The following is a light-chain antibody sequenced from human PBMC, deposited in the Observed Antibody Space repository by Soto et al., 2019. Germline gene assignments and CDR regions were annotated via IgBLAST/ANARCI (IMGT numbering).Light chain of an antibody. Sequence: EIVLTQSPATLSLSPGERATLSCRASQSVSSYLAWYQQKPVQAPRLLIHDASNRATGIPARFSGSGSGTDFTLTISSLAPEDFAVYYWQQRSNWGGGTFGQGTKVEIK. CDR2: DAS. V-gene: IGKV3-11*01. CDR1: QSVSSY. J-gene: IGKJ1*01. CDR3: QQRSNWGGGT.